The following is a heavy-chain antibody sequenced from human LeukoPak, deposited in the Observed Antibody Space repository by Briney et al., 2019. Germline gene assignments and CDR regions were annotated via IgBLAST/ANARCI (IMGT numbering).Heavy chain of an antibody. CDR1: GFTFSTYA. V-gene: IGHV3-23*01. Sequence: GGSLRLSCAASGFTFSTYAMSWVRQAPGKGLEWVSTTSANGDTTYYADSVKGRLTISRDNSKITLYLHMNSLRAEDAAIYYCAKDRAGYSIARGFDYWGQGTLVTVSS. D-gene: IGHD5-12*01. CDR2: TSANGDTT. CDR3: AKDRAGYSIARGFDY. J-gene: IGHJ4*02.